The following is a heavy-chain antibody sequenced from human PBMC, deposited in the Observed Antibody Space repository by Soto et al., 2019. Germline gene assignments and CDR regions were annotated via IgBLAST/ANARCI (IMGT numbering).Heavy chain of an antibody. Sequence: SGGSLRLSCAASGFTFSSYSMNWVRQAPGKGLEWVSSISSSSSYIYYADSVKGRFTISRDNAKNSLYLQMNSLRAEDTAVYYCAREARYYYDSSGYPKPFDYWGQGTLVTVSS. V-gene: IGHV3-21*01. CDR3: AREARYYYDSSGYPKPFDY. CDR1: GFTFSSYS. D-gene: IGHD3-22*01. CDR2: ISSSSSYI. J-gene: IGHJ4*02.